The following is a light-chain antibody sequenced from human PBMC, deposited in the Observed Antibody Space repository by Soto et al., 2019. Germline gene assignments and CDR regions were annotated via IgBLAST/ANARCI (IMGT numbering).Light chain of an antibody. CDR2: DVS. CDR1: SSDVGTYKY. CDR3: SSHTGSTVV. V-gene: IGLV2-14*01. J-gene: IGLJ2*01. Sequence: QSVLTQPASVSGSPGQSITISCTGTSSDVGTYKYVSWYQQHPGKAPKLMIYDVSNRPSGVSNRFSGSKSGNTASLTISGLQAEDEADYYCSSHTGSTVVFGGGTKVTVL.